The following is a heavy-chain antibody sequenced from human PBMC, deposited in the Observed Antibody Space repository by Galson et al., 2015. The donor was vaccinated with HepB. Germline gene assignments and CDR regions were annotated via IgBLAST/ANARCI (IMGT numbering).Heavy chain of an antibody. CDR1: GFTFSDYY. CDR2: ISSSSSYT. Sequence: SLRLSCAASGFTFSDYYMSWIRQAPGKGLEWVSYISSSSSYTNYADSVKGRFTISRDNAKNSLYLQMNSLRAEDTAVYYCAREYSASGSYYTLFDYWGQGTLVTVSS. J-gene: IGHJ4*02. V-gene: IGHV3-11*06. CDR3: AREYSASGSYYTLFDY. D-gene: IGHD3-10*01.